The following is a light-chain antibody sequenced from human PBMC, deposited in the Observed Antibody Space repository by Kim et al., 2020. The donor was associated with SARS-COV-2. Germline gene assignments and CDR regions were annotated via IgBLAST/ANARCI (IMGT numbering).Light chain of an antibody. CDR2: EGS. Sequence: PGQSITISCTGTSSDVGSYNLVSWYQQHPGKAPKLMIYEGSKRPSGVSSRFSGSKSGNTASLTISGLQAEDEADYYCCSYAGSSTVFGGGTQLTVL. CDR1: SSDVGSYNL. CDR3: CSYAGSSTV. J-gene: IGLJ3*02. V-gene: IGLV2-23*01.